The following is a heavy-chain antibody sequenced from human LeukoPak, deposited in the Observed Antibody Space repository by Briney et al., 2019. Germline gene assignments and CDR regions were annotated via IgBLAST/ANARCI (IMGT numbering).Heavy chain of an antibody. CDR1: GFTFSSYG. Sequence: PGRSLRLSCAASGFTFSSYGMHWVRQAPGKGLEWVAVIWYDGSNKYYADSVKGRFTISRDNAKNSLYLQMNSLRAEDTAVYYCARVSSSVGLYYFDYWGQGTLVTVSS. CDR3: ARVSSSVGLYYFDY. CDR2: IWYDGSNK. J-gene: IGHJ4*02. V-gene: IGHV3-33*01. D-gene: IGHD6-13*01.